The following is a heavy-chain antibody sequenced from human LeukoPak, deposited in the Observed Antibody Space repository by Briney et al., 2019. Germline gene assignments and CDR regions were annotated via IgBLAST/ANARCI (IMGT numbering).Heavy chain of an antibody. J-gene: IGHJ6*02. Sequence: PGGSLRLSCAASAFTFGRYGMHWVRQAPGKGLEWVAFISYDGSKKYYADSVQGRFTISRDNSKNTLYVQMNSLRVEDTGVYYCARDGSYPTSTHMDVWGRGTTVTVSS. D-gene: IGHD1-26*01. CDR2: ISYDGSKK. CDR1: AFTFGRYG. CDR3: ARDGSYPTSTHMDV. V-gene: IGHV3-30*03.